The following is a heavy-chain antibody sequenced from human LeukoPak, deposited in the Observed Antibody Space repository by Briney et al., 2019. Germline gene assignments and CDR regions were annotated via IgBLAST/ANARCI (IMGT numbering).Heavy chain of an antibody. V-gene: IGHV4-31*03. D-gene: IGHD3-10*01. Sequence: PSETLSLTCTVSGGSISSGGYYWSWIRQHPGKGLEWIGYIYYSGSTYYNPSLKSRVTISVDTSKNQFSLKLSSVTAADTAVYYCARVGLSSGSYRHLDYWGQGTLVTVSS. J-gene: IGHJ4*02. CDR3: ARVGLSSGSYRHLDY. CDR2: IYYSGST. CDR1: GGSISSGGYY.